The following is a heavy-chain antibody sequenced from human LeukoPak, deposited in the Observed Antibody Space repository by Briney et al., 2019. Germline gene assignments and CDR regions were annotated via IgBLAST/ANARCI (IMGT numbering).Heavy chain of an antibody. CDR3: AVEGQWSLVHYFNS. CDR2: FDPEDAEV. CDR1: GNTLTDLS. Sequence: VASVKVSCKVSGNTLTDLSIHWVRQAPEKGLDWMGGFDPEDAEVIYAEKFQDRVTMTEDPSTDTAYLELSSLRSEDTAVYYCAVEGQWSLVHYFNSWGQGTLVTVSS. J-gene: IGHJ4*02. V-gene: IGHV1-24*01. D-gene: IGHD2-15*01.